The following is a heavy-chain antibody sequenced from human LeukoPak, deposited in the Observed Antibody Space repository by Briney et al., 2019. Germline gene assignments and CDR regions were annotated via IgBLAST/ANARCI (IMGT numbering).Heavy chain of an antibody. J-gene: IGHJ6*03. V-gene: IGHV4-4*07. Sequence: SETLSLTCTVSGGSISSYYWSWIRQPAGKGLEWIGRIYTSGSTNYNPSLKSRVTMSVDTSKNQFSLKLSSVTAADTAVYYCARHVAHDSSGYAPYYYHMDVWGKGTTVTVSS. CDR2: IYTSGST. CDR3: ARHVAHDSSGYAPYYYHMDV. CDR1: GGSISSYY. D-gene: IGHD3-22*01.